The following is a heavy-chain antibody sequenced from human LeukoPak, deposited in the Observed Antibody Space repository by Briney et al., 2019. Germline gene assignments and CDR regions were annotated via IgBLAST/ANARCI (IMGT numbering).Heavy chain of an antibody. Sequence: SETLSLTCTVSGGSISSGSYYWSWIRQPAGKGLEWIGRIYASGSTNYNPSVKSRVTISVDTSSNQFSLNLNSVTAADTAVYYCARIRTSSLDFDYWGQGTLVTVSS. J-gene: IGHJ4*02. D-gene: IGHD1-26*01. CDR2: IYASGST. CDR3: ARIRTSSLDFDY. V-gene: IGHV4-61*02. CDR1: GGSISSGSYY.